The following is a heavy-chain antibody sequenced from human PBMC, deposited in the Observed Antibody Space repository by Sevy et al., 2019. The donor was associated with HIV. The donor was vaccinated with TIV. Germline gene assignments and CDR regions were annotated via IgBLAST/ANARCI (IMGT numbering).Heavy chain of an antibody. V-gene: IGHV3-53*01. CDR3: ATFQRWLQLGN. D-gene: IGHD5-12*01. CDR1: GFIVRSNY. Sequence: GGSLRLSCAASGFIVRSNYMSWVRQAPGKGLEWVSVIYSGGKTYYADSVKGRFTISRDNSKNTLYLQMNSLRAEDTAVYYCATFQRWLQLGNRGQGTLVTVSS. CDR2: IYSGGKT. J-gene: IGHJ4*02.